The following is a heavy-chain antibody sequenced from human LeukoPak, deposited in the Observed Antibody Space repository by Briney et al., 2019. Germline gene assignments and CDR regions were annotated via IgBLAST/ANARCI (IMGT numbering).Heavy chain of an antibody. V-gene: IGHV1-18*01. CDR3: ARDGAISGSNAVS. D-gene: IGHD1-26*01. J-gene: IGHJ5*02. CDR1: GYTFTSYC. Sequence: GASVTVSCTASGYTFTSYCMGWVRQAPGQGLEWVGWISAYNGNTLYAQNFQGRLTITTDKSKSTAYMELKSLTSDDTAVYYCARDGAISGSNAVSWGEGTLVTVSP. CDR2: ISAYNGNT.